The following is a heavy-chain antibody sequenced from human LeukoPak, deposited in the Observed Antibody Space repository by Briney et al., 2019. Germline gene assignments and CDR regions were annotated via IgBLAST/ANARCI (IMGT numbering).Heavy chain of an antibody. CDR3: ATTNIVETTTTEDAFDI. CDR2: INTNTGNP. D-gene: IGHD1-26*01. Sequence: ASVKVSCKASGYTFTNYAMNWLRQAPGQGLEWMGWINTNTGNPTYAQGFTGRFVFSLDTSVSTAYLQISSLKAEDTAVYFCATTNIVETTTTEDAFDIWGQGTMVTVSS. V-gene: IGHV7-4-1*02. CDR1: GYTFTNYA. J-gene: IGHJ3*02.